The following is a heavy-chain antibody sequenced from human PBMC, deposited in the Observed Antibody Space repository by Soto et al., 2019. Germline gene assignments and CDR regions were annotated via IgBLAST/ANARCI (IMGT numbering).Heavy chain of an antibody. Sequence: PGESLRLSCTVSGFTFGGYDMCWFRQAPGRGLEWVGCIRSKAYRGTTEYAASVKRRLTIARDDSKSIAYLQINSLKTEETAVYYCTRGTVVIDYYYGMDVWGQGTTVTSP. D-gene: IGHD3-22*01. J-gene: IGHJ6*02. CDR1: GFTFGGYD. CDR2: IRSKAYRGTT. CDR3: TRGTVVIDYYYGMDV. V-gene: IGHV3-49*03.